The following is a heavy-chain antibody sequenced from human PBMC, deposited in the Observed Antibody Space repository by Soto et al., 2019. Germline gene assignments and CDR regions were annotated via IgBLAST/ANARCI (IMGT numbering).Heavy chain of an antibody. J-gene: IGHJ4*02. Sequence: EVQLLESGGGLVQPGGSLRLSCAASGFTFSTYAMSWVRQPPGKGLEWVSGISGSGGSTYYADSVKGRFTISRDNSKNTLYLQMNSLRAEDTALYYCARGNIFGDHGEYWGQGTLVTVSS. CDR1: GFTFSTYA. CDR2: ISGSGGST. D-gene: IGHD4-17*01. V-gene: IGHV3-23*01. CDR3: ARGNIFGDHGEY.